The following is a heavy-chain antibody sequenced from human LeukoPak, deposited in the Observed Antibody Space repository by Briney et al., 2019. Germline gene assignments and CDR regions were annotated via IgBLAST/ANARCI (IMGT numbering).Heavy chain of an antibody. D-gene: IGHD3-22*01. V-gene: IGHV4-34*01. CDR3: AGYQLWFQNDV. CDR1: GGSFSANY. J-gene: IGHJ4*02. Sequence: PSETLSLTCAVSGGSFSANYWSWIRQPPGGGLEWIAEIYPSGATQYNPSLTGRVTISADRSKSQFSLRLSSVTAADTAVYNCAGYQLWFQNDVWGQGTLVTVSS. CDR2: IYPSGAT.